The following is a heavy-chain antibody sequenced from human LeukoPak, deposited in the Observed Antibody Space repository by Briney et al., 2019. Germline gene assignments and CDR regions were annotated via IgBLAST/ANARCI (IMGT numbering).Heavy chain of an antibody. CDR3: ARPYCSSTSCYNSAEASDNWFDP. CDR1: GYTFTSYD. Sequence: ASVKVSCKASGYTFTSYDINWVRQATGQGLEWMGWMNPNSGNTGYAQKFQGRVTITADESTSTAYMELSSLRSEDTAVYYCARPYCSSTSCYNSAEASDNWFDPWGQGTLVTVSS. CDR2: MNPNSGNT. J-gene: IGHJ5*02. V-gene: IGHV1-8*01. D-gene: IGHD2-2*02.